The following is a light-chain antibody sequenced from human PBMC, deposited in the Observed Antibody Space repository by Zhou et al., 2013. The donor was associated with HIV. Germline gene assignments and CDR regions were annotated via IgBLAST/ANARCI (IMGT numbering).Light chain of an antibody. V-gene: IGKV3-15*01. CDR3: QQYNDWPYT. CDR2: RAS. J-gene: IGKJ2*01. CDR1: QSLNGD. Sequence: EIVLTQSPATLSLSPGERATLSCRASQSLNGDLAWYQQKPGQPPRLLIYRASTRATGLPARFSGSGSGTEFTLTINTMQSEDFAVYYCQQYNDWPYTFGQGTKLEIK.